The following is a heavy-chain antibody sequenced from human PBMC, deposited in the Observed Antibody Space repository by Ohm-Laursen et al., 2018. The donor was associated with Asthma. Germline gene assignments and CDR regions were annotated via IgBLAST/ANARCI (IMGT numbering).Heavy chain of an antibody. Sequence: SLRLSCSASGFTFSSYGMHWVRQAPGKGLEWVAVIWYDGSNKYYADSVKGRFTISRDNSKNTLYLQMNSLRAEDTAVYYCARAGSFGDAFDIWGQGTMVTISS. CDR2: IWYDGSNK. CDR3: ARAGSFGDAFDI. V-gene: IGHV3-33*01. CDR1: GFTFSSYG. D-gene: IGHD2-15*01. J-gene: IGHJ3*02.